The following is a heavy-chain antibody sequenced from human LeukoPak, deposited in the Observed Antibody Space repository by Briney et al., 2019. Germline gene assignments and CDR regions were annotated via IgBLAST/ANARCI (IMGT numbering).Heavy chain of an antibody. CDR1: GGSFSGYY. CDR2: MNPSGST. V-gene: IGHV4-34*01. D-gene: IGHD3-22*01. CDR3: ARGRQDVTMIVVVMTAVSYYLDV. Sequence: SETLSLTCAVYGGSFSGYYWTWIRQTPGKGLEWIGEMNPSGSTNYNPSLKSRVTISVDTSKNQFSLKSSSVTAADTAVYYCARGRQDVTMIVVVMTAVSYYLDVWGKGTTVTVS. J-gene: IGHJ6*03.